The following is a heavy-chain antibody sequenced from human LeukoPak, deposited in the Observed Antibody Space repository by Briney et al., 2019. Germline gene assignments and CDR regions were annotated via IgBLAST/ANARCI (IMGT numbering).Heavy chain of an antibody. V-gene: IGHV3-30*03. D-gene: IGHD3-22*01. CDR1: GFTFSSYG. J-gene: IGHJ3*02. CDR3: ASPGDYYDSSGYSRAFDI. CDR2: ISYDGSNK. Sequence: GSLRLSCAASGFTFSSYGMHWVRQAPGKGLEWVAVISYDGSNKYYADSVKGRFTISRDNSKNTLYLKMNSLRAEDTAVYYCASPGDYYDSSGYSRAFDIWGQGTMVTVSS.